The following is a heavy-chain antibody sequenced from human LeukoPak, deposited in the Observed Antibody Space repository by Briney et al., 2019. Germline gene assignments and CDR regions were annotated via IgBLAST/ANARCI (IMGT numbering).Heavy chain of an antibody. Sequence: PGGSLRLSCAASGFTFDDHGMGWVRQAPGKGLEWVANIKQDGSEKYYVDSVKGRFTISRDNSKNTLYLQMNSLRAEDTAVYYCARGPSGYHNTGGQGTLVTVSS. D-gene: IGHD5-12*01. CDR3: ARGPSGYHNT. CDR2: IKQDGSEK. CDR1: GFTFDDHG. J-gene: IGHJ4*02. V-gene: IGHV3-7*01.